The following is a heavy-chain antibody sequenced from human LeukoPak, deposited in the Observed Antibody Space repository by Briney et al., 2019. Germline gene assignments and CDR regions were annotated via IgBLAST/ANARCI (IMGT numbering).Heavy chain of an antibody. CDR2: INPAGGST. D-gene: IGHD4-17*01. CDR1: GYTLTELS. Sequence: ASVKVSCKVSGYTLTELSMHWVRQAPGKGLEWMGIINPAGGSTGYAQKFQGRVTMTRDTSTSTVYMELSSLRSEDTAVYYCARYNGDLTGGFDYWGQGTLVTVSS. J-gene: IGHJ4*02. V-gene: IGHV1-46*01. CDR3: ARYNGDLTGGFDY.